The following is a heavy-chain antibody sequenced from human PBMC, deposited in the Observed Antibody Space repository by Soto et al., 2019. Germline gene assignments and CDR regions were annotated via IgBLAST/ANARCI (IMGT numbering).Heavy chain of an antibody. D-gene: IGHD2-2*01. Sequence: QVQLVQSGAEVKKPGSSVKVSCKASGGTFSSYAISWVRQAPEQRLEWMGGIIPIFGTANYAQKFQGRVTITDDESTTTAYMELCRLTSEVTAVYYGARDTTSARQTDFDYWCQGSLVTVAS. CDR2: IIPIFGTA. CDR1: GGTFSSYA. V-gene: IGHV1-69*12. CDR3: ARDTTSARQTDFDY. J-gene: IGHJ4*02.